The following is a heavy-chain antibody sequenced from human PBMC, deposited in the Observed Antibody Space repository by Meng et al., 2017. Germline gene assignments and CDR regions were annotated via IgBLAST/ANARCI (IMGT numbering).Heavy chain of an antibody. V-gene: IGHV1-69*05. J-gene: IGHJ3*02. Sequence: SVKVSCKASGGTFSSYAISWVRQAPGQGLEWMGGIIPIFGTANYAQKFQGRVTITTDESTSTAYMELSSLRSEDTAVYYCAREQWLVPTTGHDAFDIWGQGTMVTVSS. CDR1: GGTFSSYA. CDR3: AREQWLVPTTGHDAFDI. D-gene: IGHD6-19*01. CDR2: IIPIFGTA.